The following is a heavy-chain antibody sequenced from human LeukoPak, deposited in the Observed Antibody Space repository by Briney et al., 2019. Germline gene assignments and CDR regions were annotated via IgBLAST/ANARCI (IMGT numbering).Heavy chain of an antibody. J-gene: IGHJ4*02. Sequence: PGGSLRLSWAASGFTFNTYAMSWVRQAPGKGLGWVSAISGSGGGTYYADSVKGRFTISRDNSKNTLSLQMNSLRAEDTAVYYCAKERGRAVAGSPTEYWGQGTLVTVSS. V-gene: IGHV3-23*01. CDR3: AKERGRAVAGSPTEY. CDR1: GFTFNTYA. D-gene: IGHD6-19*01. CDR2: ISGSGGGT.